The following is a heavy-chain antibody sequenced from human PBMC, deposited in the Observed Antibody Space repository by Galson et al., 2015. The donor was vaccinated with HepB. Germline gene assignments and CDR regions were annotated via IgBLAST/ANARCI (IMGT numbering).Heavy chain of an antibody. Sequence: LRLSCAASRFTVSSNYMSWVRQAPGKGLEWVSVIYSGGSTYYADSVKGRFTISRDNSKNTLYLQMNSLRAEDTAVYYCAREGGPSIAARPGYFDYWGQGTLVTVSS. D-gene: IGHD6-6*01. V-gene: IGHV3-66*01. CDR1: RFTVSSNY. CDR3: AREGGPSIAARPGYFDY. CDR2: IYSGGST. J-gene: IGHJ4*02.